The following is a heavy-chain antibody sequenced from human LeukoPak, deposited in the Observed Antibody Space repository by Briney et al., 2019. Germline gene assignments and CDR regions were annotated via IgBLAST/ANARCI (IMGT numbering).Heavy chain of an antibody. D-gene: IGHD2-15*01. Sequence: PGGSLRLSCVASGFTFSSFAMHWVRQTPGKGLEWVAVISYDGSNKYYADSVQGRFTISRDNSKNTLFLQVGSLRVEDTAVYYCARAHTPNVVSATPYWGQGTLVTV. CDR2: ISYDGSNK. CDR3: ARAHTPNVVSATPY. J-gene: IGHJ4*02. CDR1: GFTFSSFA. V-gene: IGHV3-30-3*01.